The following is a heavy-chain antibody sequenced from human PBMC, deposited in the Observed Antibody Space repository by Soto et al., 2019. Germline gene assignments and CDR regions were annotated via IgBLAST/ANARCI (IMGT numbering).Heavy chain of an antibody. J-gene: IGHJ4*02. D-gene: IGHD6-19*01. CDR2: ISGSGGST. CDR3: AKELEQWLVPYDY. Sequence: PGGSLRLSCAASGFSVSSSHMNWVRQAPGKGLEWVSAISGSGGSTYYADSVKGRFTISRDNSKNTLYLQMNSLRAEDTAVYYYAKELEQWLVPYDYWGQGTLVTVSS. V-gene: IGHV3-23*01. CDR1: GFSVSSSH.